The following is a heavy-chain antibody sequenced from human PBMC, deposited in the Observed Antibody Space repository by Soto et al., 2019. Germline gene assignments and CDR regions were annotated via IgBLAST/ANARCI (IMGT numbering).Heavy chain of an antibody. V-gene: IGHV3-23*01. J-gene: IGHJ4*02. CDR1: GFTFSSYA. D-gene: IGHD2-8*01. CDR2: ISGSGGST. CDR3: AKVPDDIVLMVYANGAVDYYFDY. Sequence: GGSLRLSCAASGFTFSSYAMSWVRQAPGKGLEWVSAISGSGGSTYYADSVKGRFTISRDNSKNTLYLQMNSLRAEDTAVYYCAKVPDDIVLMVYANGAVDYYFDYWGQGTLVTVSS.